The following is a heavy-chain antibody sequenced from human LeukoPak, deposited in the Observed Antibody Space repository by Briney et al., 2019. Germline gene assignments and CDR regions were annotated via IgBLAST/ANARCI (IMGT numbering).Heavy chain of an antibody. D-gene: IGHD2-8*01. CDR3: AREVWRDCTNGVCNYYYYMDV. CDR1: GGSFSGYY. J-gene: IGHJ6*03. Sequence: KASETLSLTCAVYGGSFSGYYWSWIRQPPGKGREWIGEINHSGSTNYNPSLKSRVTISVDTSKNQFSLKLSSVTAADTAVYYCAREVWRDCTNGVCNYYYYMDVWGKGTTVTVSS. V-gene: IGHV4-34*01. CDR2: INHSGST.